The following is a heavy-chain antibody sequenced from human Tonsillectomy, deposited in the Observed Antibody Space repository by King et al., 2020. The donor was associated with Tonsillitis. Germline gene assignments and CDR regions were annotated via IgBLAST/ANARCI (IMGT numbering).Heavy chain of an antibody. V-gene: IGHV3-30*04. CDR3: AREAYSGGRWGLYGMDV. J-gene: IGHJ6*02. CDR2: ISYDGSNT. D-gene: IGHD2-21*01. Sequence: VQLVESGGGVVQPGRSLRLSCAASGSTFSSDAMHWVRQGPGKGLEWVAVISYDGSNTYYADSVKGRFTISRDNSKNTLYLQMNSLRAEDTAVYYCAREAYSGGRWGLYGMDVWGQGTTVTVSS. CDR1: GSTFSSDA.